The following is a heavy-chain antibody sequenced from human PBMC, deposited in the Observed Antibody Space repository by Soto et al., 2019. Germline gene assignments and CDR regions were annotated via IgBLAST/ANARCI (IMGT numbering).Heavy chain of an antibody. CDR3: ARDLGTVTTWFDP. J-gene: IGHJ5*02. Sequence: GGSLRLSCAASGFPFSDYYMSWIRQAPGKGLEWVSYISSSGSTIYYADSVKGRFTISRDNAKNSLYLQMNSLRAEDTAVYYCARDLGTVTTWFDPWGQGTLVTVSS. CDR1: GFPFSDYY. D-gene: IGHD4-4*01. V-gene: IGHV3-11*01. CDR2: ISSSGSTI.